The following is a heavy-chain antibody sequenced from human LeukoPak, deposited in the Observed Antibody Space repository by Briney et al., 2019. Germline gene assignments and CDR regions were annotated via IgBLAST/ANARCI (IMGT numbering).Heavy chain of an antibody. CDR1: GGSISSSSYY. Sequence: PAETLSLTCTVSGGSISSSSYYWGWIRQPPGKGLEWIGSIYYSGSTYYNPSLKSRVTISVDTSKNQFSLKLSSVTAADTAVYYCARFNSGSYQHYFDYWGQGTLVTVSS. CDR3: ARFNSGSYQHYFDY. CDR2: IYYSGST. D-gene: IGHD1-26*01. V-gene: IGHV4-39*07. J-gene: IGHJ4*02.